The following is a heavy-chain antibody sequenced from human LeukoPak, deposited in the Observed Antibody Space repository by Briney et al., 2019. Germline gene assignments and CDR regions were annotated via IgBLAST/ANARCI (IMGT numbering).Heavy chain of an antibody. CDR1: GFTFSSYG. CDR3: AKDSRSRTYYFDY. Sequence: GGSLRLSCAASGFTFSSYGMHWVRQAPGKGLEWVAFIRYDGSNKYYADSVKGRFTISRDNSKNTLYLQMDSLRAEDTAVYYCAKDSRSRTYYFDYWGQGTLVTVSS. V-gene: IGHV3-30*02. CDR2: IRYDGSNK. D-gene: IGHD1-7*01. J-gene: IGHJ4*02.